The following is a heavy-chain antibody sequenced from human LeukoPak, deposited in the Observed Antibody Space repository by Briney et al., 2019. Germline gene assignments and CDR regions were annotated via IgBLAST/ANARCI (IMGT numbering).Heavy chain of an antibody. V-gene: IGHV4-30-2*01. CDR1: GGSISSGGYS. J-gene: IGHJ5*02. CDR3: AREGSYYGWFDP. D-gene: IGHD1-26*01. Sequence: SSETLSLTCAVSGGSISSGGYSWSWIRQPPAKGLEWIGYIYHSGSTYYNPSLKSRVTISVDRSKNQFSLKLSSVTAADTAVYYCAREGSYYGWFDPWGQGTLVTVSS. CDR2: IYHSGST.